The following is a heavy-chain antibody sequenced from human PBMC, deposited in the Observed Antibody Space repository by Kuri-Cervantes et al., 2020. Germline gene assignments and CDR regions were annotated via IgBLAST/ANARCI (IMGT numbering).Heavy chain of an antibody. CDR1: GYTFTGYY. J-gene: IGHJ4*02. V-gene: IGHV1-3*01. Sequence: ASVKVSCKASGYTFTGYYMHWVRQAPGQRLEWMGWINAGNGNTKYSQKFQGRVTITRDTSASTAYMELSSLRSEDTAVYYCARASTNYGSGSYTLGYWGQGTLVTVSS. CDR3: ARASTNYGSGSYTLGY. D-gene: IGHD3-10*01. CDR2: INAGNGNT.